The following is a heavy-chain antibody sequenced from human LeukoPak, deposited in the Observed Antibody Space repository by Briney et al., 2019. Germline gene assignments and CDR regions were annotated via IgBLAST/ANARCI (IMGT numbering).Heavy chain of an antibody. CDR3: TTDKISGMGSSGLEDY. Sequence: GGSLRLSCAASGFTFSNAWMSWVRQTPGKGLEWVGRIKSKTDGGTTDYTAPVKGRFTISRDDSKNTLYLQMNSLKTEDTAVYYCTTDKISGMGSSGLEDYWGQGTLVTVSS. CDR1: GFTFSNAW. V-gene: IGHV3-15*01. D-gene: IGHD3-22*01. J-gene: IGHJ4*02. CDR2: IKSKTDGGTT.